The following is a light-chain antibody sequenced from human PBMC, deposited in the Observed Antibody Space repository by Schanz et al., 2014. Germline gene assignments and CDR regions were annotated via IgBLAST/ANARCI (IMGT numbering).Light chain of an antibody. CDR2: DVS. CDR1: SSDVGGYNY. V-gene: IGLV2-14*03. J-gene: IGLJ3*02. Sequence: QSALTQPASVSGSPGQSITISCSGTSSDVGGYNYVSWYQHYPGKAPKLMIYDVSNRPSGVSNRFSGSKSGNTASLTISGLQGEDEADYYCSSYTSSSSLWVFGGGTKLTVL. CDR3: SSYTSSSSLWV.